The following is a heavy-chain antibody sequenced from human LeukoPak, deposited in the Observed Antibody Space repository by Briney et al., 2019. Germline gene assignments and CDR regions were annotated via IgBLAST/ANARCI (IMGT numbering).Heavy chain of an antibody. CDR2: IYHSGST. CDR1: GGSISSGGYY. J-gene: IGHJ3*02. V-gene: IGHV4-30-2*01. D-gene: IGHD1-26*01. CDR3: ARGIPGAALDI. Sequence: PSQTLSLTCTVSGGSISSGGYYWRWIRQHPGKGLEWIGYIYHSGSTYYNPSLKSRVTISVDRSKNQFSLKLSSVTAADTAVYYCARGIPGAALDIWGQGTMVTVSS.